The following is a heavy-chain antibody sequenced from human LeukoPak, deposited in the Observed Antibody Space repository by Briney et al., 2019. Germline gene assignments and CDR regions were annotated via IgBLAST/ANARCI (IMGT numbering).Heavy chain of an antibody. D-gene: IGHD1-1*01. CDR2: INHSGST. J-gene: IGHJ4*02. CDR1: GFTFSSYW. Sequence: GSMRLSCAASGFTFSSYWMSWIRQPPGKGLEWIGEINHSGSTNYNPSLKSRVTISVDTSKNQFSLKLSSVTAADTAVYYCARGWIRSTIDYWGQGTLVTVSS. V-gene: IGHV4-34*01. CDR3: ARGWIRSTIDY.